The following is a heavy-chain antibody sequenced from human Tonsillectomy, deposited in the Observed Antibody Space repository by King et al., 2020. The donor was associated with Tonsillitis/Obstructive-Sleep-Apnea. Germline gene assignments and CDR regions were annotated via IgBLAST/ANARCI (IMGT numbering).Heavy chain of an antibody. D-gene: IGHD6-19*01. CDR1: GFTFSSYW. Sequence: VQLVESGGGLVQPGGSLRLSCAASGFTFSSYWMSWVRQAPGKGLEWVAKIKQDGSVENYVDSVKGRFTISRDNAKNSLYLQMNSLRAEDTAVYYCARVRGSGCLDYWGQGTLVTVSS. CDR3: ARVRGSGCLDY. J-gene: IGHJ4*02. V-gene: IGHV3-7*04. CDR2: IKQDGSVE.